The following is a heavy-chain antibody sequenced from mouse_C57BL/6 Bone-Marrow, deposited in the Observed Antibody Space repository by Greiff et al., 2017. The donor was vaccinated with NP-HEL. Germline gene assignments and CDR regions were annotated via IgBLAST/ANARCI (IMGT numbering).Heavy chain of an antibody. CDR1: GYAFSSSW. V-gene: IGHV1-82*01. J-gene: IGHJ1*03. CDR3: ARPTTMIRDWYFDV. CDR2: IYPGDGDT. Sequence: QVQLKQSGPELVKPGASVKISCKASGYAFSSSWMNWVKQRPGKGLEWIGRIYPGDGDTNYNGKFKGKATLTADKSSSTAYMQLSSLTSEDSAVYFWARPTTMIRDWYFDVWGTGTTVTVSS. D-gene: IGHD2-4*01.